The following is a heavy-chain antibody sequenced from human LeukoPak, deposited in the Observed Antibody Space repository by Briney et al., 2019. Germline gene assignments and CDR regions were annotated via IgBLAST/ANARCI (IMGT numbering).Heavy chain of an antibody. CDR3: ARSRSAGY. V-gene: IGHV3-7*01. CDR1: GFTFSSYG. Sequence: GGSLRLSCAASGFTFSSYGMHWVRQAPGKGLEWVAYIKKTGSETYYVDSVKGRFTITRDNARNSVFLQMNSLRAEDTAVYYCARSRSAGYWGQGTLVTVSS. J-gene: IGHJ4*02. CDR2: IKKTGSET.